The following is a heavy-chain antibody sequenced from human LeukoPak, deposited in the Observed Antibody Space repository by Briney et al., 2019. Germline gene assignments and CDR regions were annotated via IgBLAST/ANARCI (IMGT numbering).Heavy chain of an antibody. CDR1: GFTFSSYS. CDR2: ISSSSSYI. CDR3: ASLGYCSSTSCYDGGY. V-gene: IGHV3-21*01. Sequence: GGSLRLSCAASGFTFSSYSMNWVRQAPGKGLEWVSSISSSSSYIYYADSVKGRFTISRDNAKDSLYLQMNSLRAEDTAVYYCASLGYCSSTSCYDGGYWGQGTLVTVSS. D-gene: IGHD2-2*01. J-gene: IGHJ4*02.